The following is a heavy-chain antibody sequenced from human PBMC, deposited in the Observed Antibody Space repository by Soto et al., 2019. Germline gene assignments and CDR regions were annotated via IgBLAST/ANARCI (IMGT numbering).Heavy chain of an antibody. CDR3: ARDKVVVITTIFDY. V-gene: IGHV3-30-3*01. CDR2: ISYDGSNK. D-gene: IGHD3-22*01. J-gene: IGHJ4*02. Sequence: HPGGSLRLSCAASGFTFSSYAMHWVRQAPGKGLEWVAVISYDGSNKYYADSVKGRFTISRDNSKNTLYLQMNSLRAEDTAVYYCARDKVVVITTIFDYWGQGTLVTVSS. CDR1: GFTFSSYA.